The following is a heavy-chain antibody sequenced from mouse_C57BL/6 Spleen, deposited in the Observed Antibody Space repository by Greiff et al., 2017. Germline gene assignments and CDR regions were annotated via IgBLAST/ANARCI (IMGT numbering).Heavy chain of an antibody. CDR2: IYPGSGST. CDR3: ARARVYFDY. Sequence: QVQLQQSGAELMKPGASVKLSCKASGYTFTSYWITWVKQRPGQGLEWIGDIYPGSGSTNYNEKFKSKATLTVDTSSSTAYMQLSSLTSEDSAVYYCARARVYFDYWGQGTTLTVSS. J-gene: IGHJ2*01. V-gene: IGHV1-55*01. CDR1: GYTFTSYW.